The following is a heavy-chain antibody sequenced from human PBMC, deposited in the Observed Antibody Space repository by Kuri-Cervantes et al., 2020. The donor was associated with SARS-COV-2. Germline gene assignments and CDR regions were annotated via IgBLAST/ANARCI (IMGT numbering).Heavy chain of an antibody. D-gene: IGHD3-3*01. CDR2: ISYDGSNK. CDR3: ARVWRGELYYYYGMDV. J-gene: IGHJ6*02. Sequence: GGSLRLSCAASGFTFSSYAMHWVRQAPGKGLEWVAVISYDGSNKYYADSVKGRFTISRDNSKNTLYLQMNSLRAGDTAVYYCARVWRGELYYYYGMDVWGQGTTVTVSS. V-gene: IGHV3-30-3*01. CDR1: GFTFSSYA.